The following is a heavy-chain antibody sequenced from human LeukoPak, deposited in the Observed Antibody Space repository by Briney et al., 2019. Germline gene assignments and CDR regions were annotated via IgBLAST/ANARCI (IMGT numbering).Heavy chain of an antibody. CDR3: ARSTRGYEYYFDY. CDR2: MYYSGRT. Sequence: PSETLSLTCTVSGVYISSYYWSWIRQPPGKGLEWIGYMYYSGRTNYNPSLKSRVTISVDTSKNQFSLKLRSVTAADTAVYYCARSTRGYEYYFDYWGQGTLVTVSS. J-gene: IGHJ4*02. CDR1: GVYISSYY. V-gene: IGHV4-59*01. D-gene: IGHD5-12*01.